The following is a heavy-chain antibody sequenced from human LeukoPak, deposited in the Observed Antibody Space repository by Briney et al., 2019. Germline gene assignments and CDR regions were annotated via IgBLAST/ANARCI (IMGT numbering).Heavy chain of an antibody. CDR3: ARATYCSSTSCSLYNWFDP. V-gene: IGHV1-69*13. CDR1: GGTFSSYA. D-gene: IGHD2-2*01. J-gene: IGHJ5*02. CDR2: IIPIFGTA. Sequence: ASVKVSCKASGGTFSSYAISWVRQAPGRGLEWMGGIIPIFGTANYAQKFQGRVTITADESTSTAYMELSSLRSEDTAVYYCARATYCSSTSCSLYNWFDPWGQGTLVTVSS.